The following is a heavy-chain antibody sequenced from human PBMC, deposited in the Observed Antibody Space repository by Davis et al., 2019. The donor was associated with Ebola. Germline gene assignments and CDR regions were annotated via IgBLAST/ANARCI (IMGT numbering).Heavy chain of an antibody. Sequence: ASVKVSCKASGYTFTTYYMQWVRQAPGQGLEWMGVINPSGGSTTYAQNFQGRVTMTRDTSTSTVYMELSSLRSEDTAAYYCARDAPIEYSSSLGVWGQGTTVTVSS. D-gene: IGHD6-6*01. CDR1: GYTFTTYY. CDR3: ARDAPIEYSSSLGV. J-gene: IGHJ6*02. CDR2: INPSGGST. V-gene: IGHV1-46*01.